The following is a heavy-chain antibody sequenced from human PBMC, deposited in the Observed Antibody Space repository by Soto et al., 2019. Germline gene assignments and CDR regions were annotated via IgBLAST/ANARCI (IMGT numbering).Heavy chain of an antibody. Sequence: SGPTLVNPTQTLTLTCTFSGFSLSTSGMRVSWIRQPPGKALQWLARIDWDDDKFYTTSLRTRLTISKDTSKNQVVLTMTNMDPVDTATYYCAKSGSSGWYDWFDPWGQGTLVTVSS. CDR1: GFSLSTSGMR. J-gene: IGHJ5*02. CDR2: IDWDDDK. V-gene: IGHV2-70*04. CDR3: AKSGSSGWYDWFDP. D-gene: IGHD6-19*01.